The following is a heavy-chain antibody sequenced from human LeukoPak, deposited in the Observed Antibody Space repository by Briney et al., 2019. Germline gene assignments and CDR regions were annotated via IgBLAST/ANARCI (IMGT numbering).Heavy chain of an antibody. D-gene: IGHD6-13*01. CDR3: AKASYPHSGAWYNLLS. CDR1: GITFSRHA. J-gene: IGHJ5*02. Sequence: PGGSLRLSCAAPGITFSRHAMNWVRQAPGKGLEWVSYISSSGSTIYYADSVKGRFTISRDSAKNSLYLQMNSLRAEDSAVHYCAKASYPHSGAWYNLLSWGRGTLVTVSS. V-gene: IGHV3-48*03. CDR2: ISSSGSTI.